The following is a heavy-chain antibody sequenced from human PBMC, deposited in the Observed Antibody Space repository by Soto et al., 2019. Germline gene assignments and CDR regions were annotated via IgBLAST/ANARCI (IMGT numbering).Heavy chain of an antibody. CDR3: ARDLAAAAY. Sequence: QVQLVQSGAEVKKPGASVKVSCKASGYIFTNYYIHWVRQAPGQGLEWMAIINPLPTSGSTNYAQKCPGRVTVTRDTSTSTVYLELSSLRSDDTAVYYCARDLAAAAYWGQGTLVTVSS. D-gene: IGHD6-13*01. V-gene: IGHV1-46*01. CDR2: INPLPTSGST. J-gene: IGHJ4*02. CDR1: GYIFTNYY.